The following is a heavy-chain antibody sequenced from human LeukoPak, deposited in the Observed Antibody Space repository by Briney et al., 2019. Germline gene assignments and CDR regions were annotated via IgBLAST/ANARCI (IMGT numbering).Heavy chain of an antibody. CDR3: ARGWRYCSGGSCFTFDY. CDR1: GFTFSSYS. CDR2: ISSSSSYI. V-gene: IGHV3-21*01. J-gene: IGHJ4*02. Sequence: GGSLRLSCAASGFTFSSYSMNWVRQAPGKGLEWVSYISSSSSYIYYADSVKGQFTISRDNAKNSLYLQMNSLRAEDTAVYYCARGWRYCSGGSCFTFDYWGQGTLVTVSS. D-gene: IGHD2-15*01.